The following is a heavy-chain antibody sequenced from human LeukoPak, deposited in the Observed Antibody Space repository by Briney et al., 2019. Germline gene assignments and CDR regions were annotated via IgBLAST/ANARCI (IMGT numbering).Heavy chain of an antibody. V-gene: IGHV3-21*01. D-gene: IGHD3-10*01. J-gene: IGHJ4*02. CDR1: GFTFSSYS. CDR2: ISSSSSYI. CDR3: ARDYSYGSGSYSRYFDY. Sequence: GGSLRLSCAASGFTFSSYSMNWVRQAPGKGPEWVSSISSSSSYIYYADSVKGRFTISRDNAKNSLYLQMNSLRAEDTAVYYCARDYSYGSGSYSRYFDYWGQGTLVTVSS.